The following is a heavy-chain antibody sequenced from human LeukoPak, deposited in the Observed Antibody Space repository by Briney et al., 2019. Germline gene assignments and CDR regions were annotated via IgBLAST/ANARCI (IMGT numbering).Heavy chain of an antibody. CDR3: ARGGGLDV. CDR2: ISWNSGSI. Sequence: GGSLILSCAASGFTFDDYAMHWVRQAPGKGLEWVSSISWNSGSIGYADSVKGRFTISRDNAKNSLYLQMSNLRAEDTAVYFCARGGGLDVWGQGATVTVSS. D-gene: IGHD3-16*01. V-gene: IGHV3-9*01. CDR1: GFTFDDYA. J-gene: IGHJ6*02.